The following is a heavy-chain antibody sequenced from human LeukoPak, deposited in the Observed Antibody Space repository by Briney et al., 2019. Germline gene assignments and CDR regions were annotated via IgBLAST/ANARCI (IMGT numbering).Heavy chain of an antibody. V-gene: IGHV4-59*01. J-gene: IGHJ1*01. CDR3: ARGAEYFHH. CDR1: GGSISNYY. CDR2: IYYNGNT. Sequence: KPSETLSLTCTVSGGSISNYYWSWLRQPPGKGLEWIGYIYYNGNTNYNPSLKSRVTISVDTSKNQFSLKLSSVTAADTAVYYCARGAEYFHHWGQGTLVTVSS.